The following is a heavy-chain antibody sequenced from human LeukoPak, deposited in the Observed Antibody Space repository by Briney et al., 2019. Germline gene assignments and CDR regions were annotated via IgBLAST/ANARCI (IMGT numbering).Heavy chain of an antibody. D-gene: IGHD6-6*01. Sequence: ASVKVSCKVSGYTFPSYSMHWVRQAPGQGLEWMGIINPTGGSTTYAQKFQGRVTMTRDTSTSTVYMELSSLRSDDTAVYYCARTAARRFDYWGQGTLVTVSS. J-gene: IGHJ4*02. CDR3: ARTAARRFDY. CDR1: GYTFPSYS. V-gene: IGHV1-46*01. CDR2: INPTGGST.